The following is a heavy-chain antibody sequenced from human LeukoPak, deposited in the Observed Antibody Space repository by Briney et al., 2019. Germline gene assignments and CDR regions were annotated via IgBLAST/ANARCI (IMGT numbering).Heavy chain of an antibody. D-gene: IGHD3-22*01. Sequence: QPGGSLRLSCAASGFTFTSYWMSWVRQAPGKGLEWVANIKQDGSEKYYVDSVKGRFTISRDNTKNSLCLQMNSLRAEDTAVYYCARDQYYYDSSGYYYYFDYWGQGTLVTVSS. J-gene: IGHJ4*02. CDR3: ARDQYYYDSSGYYYYFDY. CDR1: GFTFTSYW. V-gene: IGHV3-7*04. CDR2: IKQDGSEK.